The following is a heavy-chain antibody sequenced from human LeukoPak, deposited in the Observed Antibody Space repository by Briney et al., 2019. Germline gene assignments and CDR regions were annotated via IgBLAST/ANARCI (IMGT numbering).Heavy chain of an antibody. Sequence: PGGSLRLSCFASGFTFSTYAMTWVRQSPGRGLEWVSTISGRGSDTYYADSVKGRFTISRDNSKNTLYLQMTSLRGEDTALYYCAKDQSTGFRSFDHWGQGTLVAVSS. CDR3: AKDQSTGFRSFDH. D-gene: IGHD3-9*01. J-gene: IGHJ4*02. V-gene: IGHV3-23*01. CDR2: ISGRGSDT. CDR1: GFTFSTYA.